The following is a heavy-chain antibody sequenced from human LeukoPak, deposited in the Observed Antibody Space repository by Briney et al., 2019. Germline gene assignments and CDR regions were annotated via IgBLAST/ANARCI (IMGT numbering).Heavy chain of an antibody. Sequence: SETLSLTCAVYGGSFSGYYWSWIRQPPGKGLEWIGEINHSGSTNYNRSLKSRVTISVDTSKNQFSLKLSSVTAADTAVYYCARVDYGGNSGDYWGQGTLVTVSS. J-gene: IGHJ4*02. CDR2: INHSGST. CDR1: GGSFSGYY. D-gene: IGHD4-23*01. V-gene: IGHV4-34*01. CDR3: ARVDYGGNSGDY.